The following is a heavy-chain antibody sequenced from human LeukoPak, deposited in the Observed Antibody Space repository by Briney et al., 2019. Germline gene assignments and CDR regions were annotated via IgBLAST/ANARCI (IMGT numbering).Heavy chain of an antibody. J-gene: IGHJ6*02. Sequence: GASVKVSCKASGGTFSSYAISWVRQAPGQRLEWMGWINAGNGNTKYSQKFQGRVTITRDTSASTAYMELSSLRSEDTAVYYCARDWERGYSGYDSYYYYYGMDVWGQGTTVTVSS. CDR3: ARDWERGYSGYDSYYYYYGMDV. V-gene: IGHV1-3*01. CDR2: INAGNGNT. D-gene: IGHD5-12*01. CDR1: GGTFSSYA.